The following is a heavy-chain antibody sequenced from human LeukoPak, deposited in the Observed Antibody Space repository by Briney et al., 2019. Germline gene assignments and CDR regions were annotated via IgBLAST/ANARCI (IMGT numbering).Heavy chain of an antibody. V-gene: IGHV4-59*08. J-gene: IGHJ4*02. Sequence: SETLSLTCTVSGDSISNYQWSWVRHPPGKGLEWIGSIYNTGTSTVNPSLKSRVTISVDTSKNLFSLTLTSVTAADTAMYYCARRFDSGGQGALITVSS. CDR3: ARRFDS. CDR2: IYNTGTS. CDR1: GDSISNYQ.